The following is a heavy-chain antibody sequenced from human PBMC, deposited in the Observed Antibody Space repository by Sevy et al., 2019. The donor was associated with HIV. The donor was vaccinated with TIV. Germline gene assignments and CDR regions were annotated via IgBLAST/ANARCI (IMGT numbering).Heavy chain of an antibody. CDR1: GFTFTSSA. V-gene: IGHV1-58*01. J-gene: IGHJ3*02. D-gene: IGHD6-19*01. CDR3: AAVGSSGSKFRVAFDI. Sequence: ASVKVSCKASGFTFTSSAVQWVRQARGQRLEWIGWIVVGSGNTNYPQKFQERVTITRDMSTSTAYMELSSLRSEDTAVYYCAAVGSSGSKFRVAFDIWGQGTMVTISS. CDR2: IVVGSGNT.